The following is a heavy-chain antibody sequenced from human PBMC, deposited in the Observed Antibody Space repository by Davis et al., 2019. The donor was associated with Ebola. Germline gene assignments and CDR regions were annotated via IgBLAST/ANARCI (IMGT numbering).Heavy chain of an antibody. CDR3: ARAGVYRPYFFDY. CDR1: GGPISYYY. CDR2: INHSGST. V-gene: IGHV4-34*01. D-gene: IGHD3-10*01. Sequence: PSETLSLTCSVSGGPISYYYWSWIRQPPGKGLEWIGEINHSGSTNYNPSLKSRVTISVDTSKNQFSLNLRSVNAADTAVYYCARAGVYRPYFFDYWGQGTLVTVSS. J-gene: IGHJ4*02.